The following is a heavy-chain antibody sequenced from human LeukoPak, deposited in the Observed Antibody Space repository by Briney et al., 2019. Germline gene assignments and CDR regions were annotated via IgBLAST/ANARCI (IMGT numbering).Heavy chain of an antibody. V-gene: IGHV4-59*11. Sequence: SETLSLTCTGSGGSISSHYWSWIRQPPGKGLEWIGYIYYSGSTNYNPSLKSRVTISVDTSKNQFSLKLSSVTAADTAVYYCARDYGYDSSGYNGFDYWGQGTLVTVSS. D-gene: IGHD3-22*01. CDR3: ARDYGYDSSGYNGFDY. CDR2: IYYSGST. CDR1: GGSISSHY. J-gene: IGHJ4*02.